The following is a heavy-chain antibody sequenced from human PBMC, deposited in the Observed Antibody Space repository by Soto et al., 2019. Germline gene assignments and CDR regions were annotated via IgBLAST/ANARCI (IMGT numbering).Heavy chain of an antibody. CDR2: ISSSSSHK. J-gene: IGHJ3*02. V-gene: IGHV3-21*04. CDR1: GFTFNYFT. D-gene: IGHD4-17*01. CDR3: ARLRSDAFDI. Sequence: EVQLVESGGGLVKPGESLRLSCAASGFTFNYFTMNWVRQAPGKGLEWVASISSSSSHKYSADSVRGRFTFSRDNANNSLYLQMTSLRVEYTAVYYCARLRSDAFDIWGQGTLVTVSS.